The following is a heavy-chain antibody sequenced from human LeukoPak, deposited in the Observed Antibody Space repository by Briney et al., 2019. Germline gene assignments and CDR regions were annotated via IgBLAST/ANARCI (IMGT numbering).Heavy chain of an antibody. J-gene: IGHJ5*02. Sequence: PGGSLRLSCAASGFTFSSYAMSWVRQAPGKGLEWVPAISGSGGSTYYADSVKGRFTISRDNSKNTLYLQMNSLRAEDTAVYYCAKEERMVVVVITTKGFDPWGQGTLVTVSS. CDR3: AKEERMVVVVITTKGFDP. D-gene: IGHD3-22*01. CDR1: GFTFSSYA. CDR2: ISGSGGST. V-gene: IGHV3-23*01.